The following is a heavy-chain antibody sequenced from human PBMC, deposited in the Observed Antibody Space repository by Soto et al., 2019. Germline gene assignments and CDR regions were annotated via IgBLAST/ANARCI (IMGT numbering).Heavy chain of an antibody. Sequence: GGSLRLSCAASGFTFSSYAMHWVRQAPGKGLEWVAVISYDGSNKYYADSVKGRFTISRDNSKNTLYLQMNSLRAEDTAVYYCASVQAAAGYDAFDIWGQGTMVTVSS. D-gene: IGHD6-13*01. CDR2: ISYDGSNK. J-gene: IGHJ3*02. V-gene: IGHV3-30-3*01. CDR1: GFTFSSYA. CDR3: ASVQAAAGYDAFDI.